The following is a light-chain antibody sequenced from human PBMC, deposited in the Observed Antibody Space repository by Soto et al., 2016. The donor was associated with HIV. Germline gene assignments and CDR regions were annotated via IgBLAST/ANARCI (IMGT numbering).Light chain of an antibody. V-gene: IGLV3-19*01. Sequence: SSELTQDPAVSVALGQTVRITCQGDSLRRYYASWYQQKPGQAPVLVIYGKNNRRSGIPDRFSGSSSGNTASLTITGAQAEDEADYYCNSRDNSGNHYVFGTGTKVTVL. CDR1: SLRRYY. CDR3: NSRDNSGNHYV. J-gene: IGLJ1*01. CDR2: GKN.